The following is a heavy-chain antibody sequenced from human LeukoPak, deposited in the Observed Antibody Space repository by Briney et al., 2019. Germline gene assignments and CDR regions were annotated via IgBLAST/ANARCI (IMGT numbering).Heavy chain of an antibody. CDR1: GGSISSYY. CDR3: ARVEAVAVAGTGSFDY. J-gene: IGHJ4*02. Sequence: KTSETLSLTCTVSGGSISSYYWSWIRQPPGKGLEWIGYIYYSGSTNYNPSLKSRVTISVDTSKNQFSLKLSSVTAADTAVYYCARVEAVAVAGTGSFDYWGQGTLVTVSS. CDR2: IYYSGST. V-gene: IGHV4-59*01. D-gene: IGHD6-19*01.